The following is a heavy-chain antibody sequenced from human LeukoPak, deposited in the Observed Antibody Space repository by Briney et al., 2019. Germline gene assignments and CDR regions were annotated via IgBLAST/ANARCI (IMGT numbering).Heavy chain of an antibody. CDR2: IKQDGSEK. V-gene: IGHV3-7*01. J-gene: IGHJ6*02. Sequence: GGSLRLSCAASGFTFSSYWMSWVRQAPGKGLEWVANIKQDGSEKYYVDSVKGRFTISRDNAKNSLYLQMNSLRAEDTAVYYCARAINPNIAAAGSGMDVWGQGTTVTVSS. CDR1: GFTFSSYW. D-gene: IGHD6-13*01. CDR3: ARAINPNIAAAGSGMDV.